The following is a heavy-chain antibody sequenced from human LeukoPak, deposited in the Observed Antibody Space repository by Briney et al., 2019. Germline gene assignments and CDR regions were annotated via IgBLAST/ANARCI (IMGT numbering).Heavy chain of an antibody. D-gene: IGHD3-22*01. J-gene: IGHJ4*02. CDR3: ARGRYYYDSSGYYYFDY. CDR1: GYTFTGYY. V-gene: IGHV1-2*02. Sequence: ASVTVSCKASGYTFTGYYMHWVRQAPGQGLEWMGWINPNSGGTNYAQKFQGRVTMTRDTSISTAYMELSRLRSDDTAVYYCARGRYYYDSSGYYYFDYWGQGTLVTVSS. CDR2: INPNSGGT.